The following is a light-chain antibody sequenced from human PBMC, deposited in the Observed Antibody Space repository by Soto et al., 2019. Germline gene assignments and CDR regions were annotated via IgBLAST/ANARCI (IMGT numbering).Light chain of an antibody. Sequence: EIVLTQSPGTLSLSPCERATLSCSASQTLSNSFIAWYQQKPGQAPRLLIYDTSSRATGVPDRYSASGSGTDFTLTISRLEPEDFAVFFCQKYGTSEIIFGQGTRLEIK. V-gene: IGKV3-20*01. CDR3: QKYGTSEII. CDR1: QTLSNSF. J-gene: IGKJ5*01. CDR2: DTS.